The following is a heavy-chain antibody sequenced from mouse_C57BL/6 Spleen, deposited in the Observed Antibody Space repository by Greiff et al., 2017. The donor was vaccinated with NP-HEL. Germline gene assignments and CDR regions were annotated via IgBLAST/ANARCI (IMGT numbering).Heavy chain of an antibody. V-gene: IGHV1-55*01. CDR1: GYTFTSYW. J-gene: IGHJ2*01. Sequence: VQLQQSGAELVKPGASVKMSCKASGYTFTSYWITWVKQRPGQGLEWIGDIYPGSGSTNYNEKFKSKATLTVDTSSSTAYMQLSSLTSEDSAVYYCARTGYGSSYFDDWGQGTTLTVSS. D-gene: IGHD1-1*01. CDR3: ARTGYGSSYFDD. CDR2: IYPGSGST.